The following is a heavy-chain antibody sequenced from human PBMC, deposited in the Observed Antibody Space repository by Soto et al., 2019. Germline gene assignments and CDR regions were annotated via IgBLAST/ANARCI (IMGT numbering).Heavy chain of an antibody. D-gene: IGHD6-13*01. CDR1: GCSISSSSYY. Sequence: XETLSLTCTVAGCSISSSSYYWGWIRQPRGKGLEWIGSIYYSGSTYYNPSLKSRVTISVDTSKNQFSLKRSSVTAADTAVYYCARHGPLGSGIAAAGSQSYYYYYGMDVWGQGPTVTVSS. J-gene: IGHJ6*02. CDR2: IYYSGST. CDR3: ARHGPLGSGIAAAGSQSYYYYYGMDV. V-gene: IGHV4-39*01.